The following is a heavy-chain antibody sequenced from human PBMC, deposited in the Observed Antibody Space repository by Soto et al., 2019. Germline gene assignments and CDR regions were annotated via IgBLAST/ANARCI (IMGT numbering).Heavy chain of an antibody. CDR1: GGSISTSRSY. CDR2: IFYSGST. V-gene: IGHV4-39*01. CDR3: ARQPTTGDTDLWFDP. J-gene: IGHJ5*02. Sequence: QLQLLESGPGLVKASETLSLTCSVSGGSISTSRSYWAWIRQPPGKGLEWLANIFYSGSTFYNPSLAGRVSVSVDTSKNEFSLKLRSVTAADTAVYYCARQPTTGDTDLWFDPWGQGTLVNVSS. D-gene: IGHD2-21*01.